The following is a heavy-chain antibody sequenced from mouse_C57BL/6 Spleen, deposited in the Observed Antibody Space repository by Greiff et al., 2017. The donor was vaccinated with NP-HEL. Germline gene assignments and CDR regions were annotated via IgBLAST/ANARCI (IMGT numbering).Heavy chain of an antibody. J-gene: IGHJ4*01. V-gene: IGHV5-6*01. CDR3: ARDYSSYYYAMNY. D-gene: IGHD1-1*01. CDR1: GFTFSSYG. Sequence: EVQLVESGGDLVKPGGSLKLSCAASGFTFSSYGMSWVRQTPDKRLEWVATISSGGSYTYYPDSVKGRFTISRDNAKNTLYLQMSSLKSEDTAMYYCARDYSSYYYAMNYWGQGTSVTVSS. CDR2: ISSGGSYT.